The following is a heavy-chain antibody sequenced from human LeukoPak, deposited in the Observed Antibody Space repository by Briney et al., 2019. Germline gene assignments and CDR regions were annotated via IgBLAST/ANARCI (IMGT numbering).Heavy chain of an antibody. CDR3: ARARGGYDFDY. D-gene: IGHD5-12*01. CDR2: IKQDGSEK. Sequence: GGSLRLSCAASGFTFSSYNMNWVRQAPGKGLEWVANIKQDGSEKYYVDSVKGRFTISRDNAKNSLYLQLNSLRAEDTAVYYCARARGGYDFDYWGQGTLVTVSS. J-gene: IGHJ4*02. CDR1: GFTFSSYN. V-gene: IGHV3-7*03.